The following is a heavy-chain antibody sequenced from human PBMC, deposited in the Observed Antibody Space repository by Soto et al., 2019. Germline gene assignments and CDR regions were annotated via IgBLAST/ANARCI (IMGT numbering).Heavy chain of an antibody. Sequence: EVQLLESGGGLVQPGESLRLSCAASGFTFSNYVMNWVRQAPGKGLEWVSSISASGGSANYAGSVKGRFTISRDNSENTLYLQMNSLRVEDTAIYYCAKVMGGSSWYFDLWGRGTLVTVSS. J-gene: IGHJ2*01. CDR3: AKVMGGSSWYFDL. CDR1: GFTFSNYV. D-gene: IGHD1-26*01. V-gene: IGHV3-23*01. CDR2: ISASGGSA.